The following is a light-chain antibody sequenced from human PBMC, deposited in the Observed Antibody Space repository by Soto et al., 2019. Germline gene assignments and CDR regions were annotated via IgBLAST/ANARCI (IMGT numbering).Light chain of an antibody. CDR2: EVT. V-gene: IGLV2-14*01. CDR1: SGDVGGHNY. J-gene: IGLJ1*01. Sequence: SALTQPASVSGSPGQSITISCTGTSGDVGGHNYVSWYQQHPGRAPKLMIYEVTNRPSGVSNRFSGSKSGNTASLTISGLQAEDEADYYCTSYTRSATPYIYGSGTKVTVL. CDR3: TSYTRSATPYI.